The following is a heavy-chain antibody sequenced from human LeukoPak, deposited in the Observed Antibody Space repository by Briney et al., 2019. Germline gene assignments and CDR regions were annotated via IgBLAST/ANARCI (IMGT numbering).Heavy chain of an antibody. Sequence: GGSLRLSCAASGFTFSSYWMHWVRQAPGKWLVWVPRINSDGSSTSYADSVKGRFTISRDNAKNTLYLQMNSLRAEDTAVYYCAREQANSYYDFWSGQNSLLDYWGQGTLVTVSS. CDR1: GFTFSSYW. CDR2: INSDGSST. J-gene: IGHJ4*02. V-gene: IGHV3-74*01. CDR3: AREQANSYYDFWSGQNSLLDY. D-gene: IGHD3-3*01.